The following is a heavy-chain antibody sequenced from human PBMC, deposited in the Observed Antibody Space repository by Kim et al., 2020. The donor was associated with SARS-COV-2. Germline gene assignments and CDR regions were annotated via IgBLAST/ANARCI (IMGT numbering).Heavy chain of an antibody. J-gene: IGHJ4*02. Sequence: ADFVKGRFSISRDNAKNTLFLQMNSLRVEDTAVYYCARGECTSTSCLDYWGQGTLVTVSS. CDR3: ARGECTSTSCLDY. D-gene: IGHD2-2*01. V-gene: IGHV3-74*01.